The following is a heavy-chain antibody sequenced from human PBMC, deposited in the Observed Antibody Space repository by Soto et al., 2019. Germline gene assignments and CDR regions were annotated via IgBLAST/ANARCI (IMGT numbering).Heavy chain of an antibody. CDR3: AKGETGTTGNYDYYMDV. CDR1: GFTFSSYA. D-gene: IGHD1-1*01. CDR2: ISGFGAYT. V-gene: IGHV3-23*01. Sequence: EVQLLESGGGLVQPGGSLRLSCAASGFTFSSYAMSWVRQAPGQGLEWVSAISGFGAYTYYADSVEGRFTISRDNSKNTLHLQMDSLRSEDTAVYYCAKGETGTTGNYDYYMDVWGKGTTVTVSS. J-gene: IGHJ6*03.